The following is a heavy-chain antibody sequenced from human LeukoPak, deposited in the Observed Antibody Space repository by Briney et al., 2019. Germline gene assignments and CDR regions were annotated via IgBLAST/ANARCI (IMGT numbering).Heavy chain of an antibody. CDR3: ARILRGVIVTSFDY. Sequence: PSKTLSLTCTVSGYSISSGYYWGWVRQPPGKGLEWIGSISHAGSTDYSPSLKSRVTISLDTSKNQFSLKLRPVTAADTAVYYCARILRGVIVTSFDYWGQGILVTVSS. CDR1: GYSISSGYY. J-gene: IGHJ4*02. D-gene: IGHD3-10*01. V-gene: IGHV4-38-2*02. CDR2: ISHAGST.